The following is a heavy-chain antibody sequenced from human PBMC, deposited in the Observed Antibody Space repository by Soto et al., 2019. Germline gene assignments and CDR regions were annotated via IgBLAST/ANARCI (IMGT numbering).Heavy chain of an antibody. Sequence: RASVKVSWKTSGYTFCNYGITWVRTAPGQPLEWLGWISLYSDGTNYAQKFQGRVSMTTDKSTTTAYMELRSLRSDDTAVYYCARVVPGAEAWFGPWGQGTLVTVSS. CDR3: ARVVPGAEAWFGP. CDR1: GYTFCNYG. D-gene: IGHD2-2*01. CDR2: ISLYSDGT. J-gene: IGHJ5*02. V-gene: IGHV1-18*01.